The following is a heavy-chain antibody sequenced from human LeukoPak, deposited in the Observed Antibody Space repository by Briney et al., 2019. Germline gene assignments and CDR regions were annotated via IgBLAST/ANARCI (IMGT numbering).Heavy chain of an antibody. D-gene: IGHD3-10*01. CDR1: GYSFTSYW. CDR3: ARHYYGSGRGNWFDP. Sequence: GESLKISCKGSGYSFTSYWIGWVRQMPGKGLEWKGIIYPGDSDTRYSPSFQGQVTISADKSISTAYLQWSSLKASDTAMYYCARHYYGSGRGNWFDPWGQGTLVTVSS. CDR2: IYPGDSDT. J-gene: IGHJ5*02. V-gene: IGHV5-51*01.